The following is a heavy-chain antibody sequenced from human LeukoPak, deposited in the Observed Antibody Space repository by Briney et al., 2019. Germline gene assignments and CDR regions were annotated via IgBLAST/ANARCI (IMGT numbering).Heavy chain of an antibody. J-gene: IGHJ6*02. D-gene: IGHD3-3*01. V-gene: IGHV4-34*01. Sequence: PSETLSLTCAVYGGSFSGYYWSWIRQPPGKGLEWIGEINHSGSTNYNPSLKSRVTISVDTSKNQFSLKLSSVTAADTAVYYCARGLEWLFSYYYGMDVWGQGTTVTVSS. CDR3: ARGLEWLFSYYYGMDV. CDR1: GGSFSGYY. CDR2: INHSGST.